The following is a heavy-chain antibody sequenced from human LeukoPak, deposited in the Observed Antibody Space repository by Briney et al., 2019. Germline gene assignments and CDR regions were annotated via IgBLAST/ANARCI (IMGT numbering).Heavy chain of an antibody. Sequence: GGPLSLSCAASGFTFSNYYLNWIRQAPGKGLEWVSYISSSGSTIYSADSVKGRFTISRDNAKNSLYLQMNSLRAEDTAVYYCASPPTAYCSTISCFDRNEDYWGQGTLVTVSS. V-gene: IGHV3-11*04. CDR1: GFTFSNYY. CDR2: ISSSGSTI. J-gene: IGHJ4*02. CDR3: ASPPTAYCSTISCFDRNEDY. D-gene: IGHD2-2*01.